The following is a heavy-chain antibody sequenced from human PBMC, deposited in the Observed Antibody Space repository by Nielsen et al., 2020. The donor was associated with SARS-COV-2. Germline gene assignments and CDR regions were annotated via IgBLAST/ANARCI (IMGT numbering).Heavy chain of an antibody. V-gene: IGHV3-13*04. J-gene: IGHJ2*01. CDR2: IGTAGDT. CDR1: GFTVSTNY. D-gene: IGHD3-9*01. CDR3: ARVPPVVRYFERGWYFDL. Sequence: GESLKISCVGSGFTVSTNYMHWVRQATGKGLEWVSAIGTAGDTYYPGSVKGRFTISRENAKNSLYLQMNSLRAGDTAVYYCARVPPVVRYFERGWYFDLWGRGTLVTVSS.